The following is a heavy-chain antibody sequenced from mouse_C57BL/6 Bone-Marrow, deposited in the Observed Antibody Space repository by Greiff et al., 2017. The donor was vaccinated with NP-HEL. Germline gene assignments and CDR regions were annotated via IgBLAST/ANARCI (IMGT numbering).Heavy chain of an antibody. CDR2: IDPNSGGT. V-gene: IGHV1-72*01. CDR1: GYTFTSYW. Sequence: QVQLKQPGAELVKPGASVKLSCKASGYTFTSYWRHWVKQRPGRGLEWIGRIDPNSGGTKYNEKFKSKATLTVDKPSSTAYMQLSSLTSEDSAVYYCAPHRMDYWGQGTSVPVSS. CDR3: APHRMDY. J-gene: IGHJ4*01.